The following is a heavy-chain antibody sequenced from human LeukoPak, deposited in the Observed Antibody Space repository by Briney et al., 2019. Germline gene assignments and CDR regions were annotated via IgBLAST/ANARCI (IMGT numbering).Heavy chain of an antibody. CDR1: GFTFDDYA. J-gene: IGHJ4*02. CDR2: ISWNSGSI. D-gene: IGHD2-15*01. V-gene: IGHV3-9*01. Sequence: QPGGSLRLSCAASGFTFDDYAMHWVRQAPGKGLEWVSGISWNSGSIGYADSVKGRFTISRDNAKNSLYLQMNSLKTEDTAVYYCTSNYCSGGSCYLYWGQGTLVTVSS. CDR3: TSNYCSGGSCYLY.